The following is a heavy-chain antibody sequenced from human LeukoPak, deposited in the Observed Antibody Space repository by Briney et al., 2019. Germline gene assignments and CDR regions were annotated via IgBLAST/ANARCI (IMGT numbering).Heavy chain of an antibody. CDR1: GFTFRSYS. CDR2: IKEDGSEK. D-gene: IGHD6-13*01. Sequence: PGGSLRLSCAASGFTFRSYSMHWVRQAPGKGLEWVANIKEDGSEKNYVDSVKGRFAISRDNAQNSLYLQMNSLRAEETAVYYCARGSPLDYWGPGTLVTVSS. V-gene: IGHV3-7*04. J-gene: IGHJ4*02. CDR3: ARGSPLDY.